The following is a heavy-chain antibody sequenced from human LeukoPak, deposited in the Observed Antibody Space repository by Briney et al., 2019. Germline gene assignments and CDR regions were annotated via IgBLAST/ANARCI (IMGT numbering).Heavy chain of an antibody. CDR2: ITWGRDNL. D-gene: IGHD1-7*01. Sequence: GGSLRLSCAVSGFIFDDYAMHWVRQAPGKGLEWVSGITWGRDNLAYAASVKGRFTISRDNSRTILYLQMNALRPEDTAVYYCARQTTGTIKDGVFDVWGLGTVVTVSS. CDR1: GFIFDDYA. V-gene: IGHV3-9*01. J-gene: IGHJ3*01. CDR3: ARQTTGTIKDGVFDV.